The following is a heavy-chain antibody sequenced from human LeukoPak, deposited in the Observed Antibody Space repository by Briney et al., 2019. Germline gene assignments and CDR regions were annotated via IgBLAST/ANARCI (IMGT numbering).Heavy chain of an antibody. V-gene: IGHV4-61*02. J-gene: IGHJ4*02. CDR2: IYTSGSI. CDR3: ARGVTVVNFDF. CDR1: GGSISSSSYY. Sequence: KSPETLSLTCTVSGGSISSSSYYWSWIRQPAGKGLEWIGRIYTSGSINYNPSLKSRVTISVDTSKNQFSLKLSSVTAADTAVYYCARGVTVVNFDFWGQGTLVTVSS. D-gene: IGHD4-23*01.